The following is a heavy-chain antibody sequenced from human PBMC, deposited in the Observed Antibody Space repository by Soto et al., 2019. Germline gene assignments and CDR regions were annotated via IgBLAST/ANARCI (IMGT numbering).Heavy chain of an antibody. D-gene: IGHD6-19*01. CDR3: AHIVVAGLGYYFDY. CDR1: GFSLSSTRMA. Sequence: QITLKESGPTLVKPTQTLTLTCTFSGFSLSSTRMAVGWIRQPPGKAPEWLALIYWDDDKRYSPFLKSRLTIPKDTXXNQVVLTMSNMDPVDTARYYCAHIVVAGLGYYFDYWGQGTLVTVSS. J-gene: IGHJ4*02. CDR2: IYWDDDK. V-gene: IGHV2-5*02.